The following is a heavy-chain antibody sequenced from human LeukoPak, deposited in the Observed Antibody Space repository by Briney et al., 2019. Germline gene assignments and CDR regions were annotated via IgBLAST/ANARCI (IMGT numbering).Heavy chain of an antibody. CDR1: GFTFSSYA. V-gene: IGHV3-23*01. CDR3: AKDFSSSWYRYYFDY. D-gene: IGHD6-13*01. J-gene: IGHJ4*02. Sequence: GGSLRLSCAASGFTFSSYAMTWVRQAPGKGLEWVSAISGSGDITYYADSVKGRFTISRDNSKNTLYLQMDSLRVEDTAVYYCAKDFSSSWYRYYFDYWGQGTLVTVSS. CDR2: ISGSGDIT.